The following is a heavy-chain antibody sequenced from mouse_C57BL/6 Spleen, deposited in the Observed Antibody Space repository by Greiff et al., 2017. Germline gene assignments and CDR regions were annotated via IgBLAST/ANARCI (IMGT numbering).Heavy chain of an antibody. CDR1: GFTFSDYG. J-gene: IGHJ4*01. D-gene: IGHD2-4*01. CDR2: ISSGSSTI. Sequence: EVQLQESGGGLVKPGGSLKLSCAASGFTFSDYGMHWVRQAPEKGLEWVAYISSGSSTIYYADTVKGRFTISRDNAKNTLFLQMTSLRSEDTAMYYCARGRLRHAMDYWGQGTSVTVSS. V-gene: IGHV5-17*01. CDR3: ARGRLRHAMDY.